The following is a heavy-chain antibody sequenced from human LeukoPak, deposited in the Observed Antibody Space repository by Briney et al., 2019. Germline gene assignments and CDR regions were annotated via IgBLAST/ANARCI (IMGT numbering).Heavy chain of an antibody. Sequence: GASVKVSCKASGYTFTSYGLTWVRQAPGQGLEWMGWISAYNGNTNYAQKLQGRVTMTTDTSTSTAYMELRSLRPDDTAVYYCARTRPSDYYYMDVWGKGTTVTVSS. J-gene: IGHJ6*03. CDR1: GYTFTSYG. CDR2: ISAYNGNT. CDR3: ARTRPSDYYYMDV. V-gene: IGHV1-18*01.